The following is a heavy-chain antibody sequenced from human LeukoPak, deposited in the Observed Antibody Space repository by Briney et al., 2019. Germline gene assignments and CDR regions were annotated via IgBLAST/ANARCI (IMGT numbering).Heavy chain of an antibody. D-gene: IGHD6-13*01. J-gene: IGHJ3*02. Sequence: GGSLRLSCAASGFTFSSYGMHWVRQAPGKGLEWVAVIWFDGSNKYYADSVKGRFTISRDNSKNTLYLQMNSLSAEDTAVYYCARGKEQQLYAFDIWGQGTMGTVSS. CDR2: IWFDGSNK. CDR3: ARGKEQQLYAFDI. V-gene: IGHV3-33*01. CDR1: GFTFSSYG.